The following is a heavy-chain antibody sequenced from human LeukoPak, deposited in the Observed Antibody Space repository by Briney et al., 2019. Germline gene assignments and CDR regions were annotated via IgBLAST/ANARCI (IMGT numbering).Heavy chain of an antibody. CDR2: INHSGST. D-gene: IGHD3-16*01. J-gene: IGHJ4*02. CDR3: ARGHRARGSKIRRGSLDY. Sequence: SETLSLTCAVYGGSFSGYYWSWIRQPPGKGLEWIGEINHSGSTNYNPSLKSRVTISVDTSKNQFSLKLSSVTAADTAVYYCARGHRARGSKIRRGSLDYWGQGTLVTVSS. CDR1: GGSFSGYY. V-gene: IGHV4-34*01.